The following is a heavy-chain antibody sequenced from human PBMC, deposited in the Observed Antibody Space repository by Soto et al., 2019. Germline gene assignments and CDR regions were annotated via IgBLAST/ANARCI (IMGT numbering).Heavy chain of an antibody. V-gene: IGHV3-30-3*01. CDR1: GFTFSAYT. CDR2: ISYDGNNE. CDR3: ARDGYSGRSDGFDI. D-gene: IGHD1-26*01. Sequence: QLQLVESGGGVVQPGRSLRLSCAASGFTFSAYTMHWVRQPPGTGLEWVAVISYDGNNERYTDPVKGRFTVSRDNSKSTLYLQMNSLKSEDTAVYYCARDGYSGRSDGFDIWGQGTMVTVSS. J-gene: IGHJ3*02.